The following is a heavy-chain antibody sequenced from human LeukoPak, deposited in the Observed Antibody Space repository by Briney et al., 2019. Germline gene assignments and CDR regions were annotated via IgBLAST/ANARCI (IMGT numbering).Heavy chain of an antibody. J-gene: IGHJ4*02. CDR3: TLYNY. CDR1: GYTFTNQD. D-gene: IGHD1-14*01. V-gene: IGHV1-3*03. CDR2: INPDNGDT. Sequence: GASVKVSCKASGYTFTNQDMHWVRQAPGQRLEWIGCINPDNGDTKYSQEFQGRVTITRDTSATTAYMDLSSLRSEDMAVYYCTLYNYWGQGTLVTVSS.